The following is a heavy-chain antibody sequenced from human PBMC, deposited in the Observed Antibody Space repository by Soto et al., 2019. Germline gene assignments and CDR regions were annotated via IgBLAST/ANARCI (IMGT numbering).Heavy chain of an antibody. CDR2: IYYSGST. Sequence: SETLSLTCTVSGGSISSYYWSWIRQPPGKGLEWIGYIYYSGSTNYNPSLKSRVTISVDTSKNQFSLKLSSVTAADTAVYYCARDPSNSYGSGRHYYYYGMDVWGQGTTVTVSS. CDR3: ARDPSNSYGSGRHYYYYGMDV. D-gene: IGHD3-10*01. J-gene: IGHJ6*02. CDR1: GGSISSYY. V-gene: IGHV4-59*01.